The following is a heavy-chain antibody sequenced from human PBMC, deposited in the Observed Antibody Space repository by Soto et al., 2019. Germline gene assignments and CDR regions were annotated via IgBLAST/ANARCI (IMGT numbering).Heavy chain of an antibody. D-gene: IGHD1-26*01. Sequence: QVQLQESGPGLVKPSETLSLTCTVSGGSISTYYWSWIRQPPGKGLEWIAYIYYTGYTNYNPSLKSXXTMSVDTSKNQFSLNLNSVTAADTAMYYCATSYSGTGAFDIWGQGTMVTVSS. J-gene: IGHJ3*02. V-gene: IGHV4-59*01. CDR1: GGSISTYY. CDR3: ATSYSGTGAFDI. CDR2: IYYTGYT.